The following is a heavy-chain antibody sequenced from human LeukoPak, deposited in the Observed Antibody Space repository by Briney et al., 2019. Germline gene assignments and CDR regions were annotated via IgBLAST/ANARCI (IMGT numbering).Heavy chain of an antibody. CDR1: GFTFSSYA. D-gene: IGHD5-18*01. J-gene: IGHJ4*02. V-gene: IGHV3-23*01. CDR2: ISDSGDST. Sequence: GVLRLSCAASGFTFSSYAMSWVRQAPGKGLEWVSAISDSGDSTNYADSVKGRFTISRDNSKNTLYLQMYSLRAEDTAVYYCAKVSSGYSYGTIDYWGQGTLVTVSS. CDR3: AKVSSGYSYGTIDY.